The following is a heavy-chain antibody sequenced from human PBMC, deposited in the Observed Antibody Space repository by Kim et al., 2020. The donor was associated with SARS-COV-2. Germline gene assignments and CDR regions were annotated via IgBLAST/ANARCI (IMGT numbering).Heavy chain of an antibody. CDR3: AREDSSGPDWYFDL. J-gene: IGHJ2*01. V-gene: IGHV1-69*01. D-gene: IGHD6-19*01. Sequence: AQTCQGRVTITADESTSTAYMELSSLRSEDTAVYYCAREDSSGPDWYFDLWGRGTLVTVSS.